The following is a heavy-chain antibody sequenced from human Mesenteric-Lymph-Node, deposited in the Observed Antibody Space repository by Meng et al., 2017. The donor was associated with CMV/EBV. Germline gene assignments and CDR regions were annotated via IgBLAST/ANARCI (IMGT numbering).Heavy chain of an antibody. D-gene: IGHD2-2*02. Sequence: GESLKISCVASGLIFNKYGIHWLRQAPGKGLEWVSAINNDGSSTFYADPVKGRFTIARDNSKNTLYLQMNSLRAEDTAVYYCAKGYCSSTSCYIPDYWGQGTLVTVSS. CDR2: INNDGSST. J-gene: IGHJ4*02. V-gene: IGHV3-NL1*01. CDR1: GLIFNKYG. CDR3: AKGYCSSTSCYIPDY.